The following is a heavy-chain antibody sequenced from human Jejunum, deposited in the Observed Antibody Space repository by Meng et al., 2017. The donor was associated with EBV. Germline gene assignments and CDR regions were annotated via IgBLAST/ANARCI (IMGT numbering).Heavy chain of an antibody. V-gene: IGHV4-61*08. CDR3: ARDQNGNYFAY. CDR1: GGSVSSGGYY. D-gene: IGHD1-26*01. CDR2: IYNSEST. J-gene: IGHJ4*02. Sequence: QGQLTGSGPGLGKPSETLSLPCTVSGGSVSSGGYYWSWIRPPPGKGLEWIGYIYNSESTNYKSSLKSRVTISADTSKNQFSLRLSSVTAADTAVYYCARDQNGNYFAYWGQGTLVTVSS.